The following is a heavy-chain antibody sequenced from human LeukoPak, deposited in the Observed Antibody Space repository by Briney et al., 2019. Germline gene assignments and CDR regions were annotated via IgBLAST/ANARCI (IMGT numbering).Heavy chain of an antibody. D-gene: IGHD2-15*01. V-gene: IGHV1-2*02. CDR3: ARDLRATIEYYFDY. CDR2: INPNTGDT. Sequence: ASVTVSCKASGYTFIDYYMHWVRQAPGQGLEGMGCINPNTGDTNYAQKFQGRVTMTRDTSISTAYMELSRLRSDDTAVYYCARDLRATIEYYFDYLGQGTLVTVSS. CDR1: GYTFIDYY. J-gene: IGHJ4*02.